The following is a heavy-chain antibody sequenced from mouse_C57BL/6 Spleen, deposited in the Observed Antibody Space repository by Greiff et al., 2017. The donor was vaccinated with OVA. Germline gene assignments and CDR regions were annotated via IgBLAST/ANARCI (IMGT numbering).Heavy chain of an antibody. CDR2: INPNNGGT. V-gene: IGHV1-22*01. CDR3: ARGGYYAFDY. CDR1: GYTFTDYN. J-gene: IGHJ2*01. D-gene: IGHD2-3*01. Sequence: VHVKQSGPELVKPGASVKMSCKASGYTFTDYNMHWVKQSHGKSLEWIGYINPNNGGTSYNQKFKGKATLTVNKSSSTAYMELRSLTSEDSAVYYCARGGYYAFDYWGQGTTLTVSS.